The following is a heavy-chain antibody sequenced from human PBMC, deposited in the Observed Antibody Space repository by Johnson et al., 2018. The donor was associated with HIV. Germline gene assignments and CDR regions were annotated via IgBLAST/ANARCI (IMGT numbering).Heavy chain of an antibody. CDR1: GFTFSSYA. CDR3: ARDEPIVVVVAAIGDAFDI. Sequence: QLVESGGGVVQPGRSLRLSCAASGFTFSSYAMHWVRQAPGKGLEWVAVISYDGSNKYYTDSVQGRFTISRDNSKNTLYLQMNSLRAEDTAVYYCARDEPIVVVVAAIGDAFDIWGQGTMVTVSS. V-gene: IGHV3-30*04. D-gene: IGHD2-15*01. J-gene: IGHJ3*02. CDR2: ISYDGSNK.